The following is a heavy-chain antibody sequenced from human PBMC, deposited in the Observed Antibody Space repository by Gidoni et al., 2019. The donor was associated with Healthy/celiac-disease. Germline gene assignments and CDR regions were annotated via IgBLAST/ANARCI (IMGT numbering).Heavy chain of an antibody. J-gene: IGHJ3*02. CDR3: ARTSVSYPPREGSAFDI. Sequence: QVQLQESGPGLVKPSQTLSLTCTVHVASISSGGYYWSWIRQHPGKGLEWIGYIYYSGSTYYNPSLKSRVTISVDTSKNQFSLKLSSVTAADTAVYYCARTSVSYPPREGSAFDIWGQGTMVTVSS. V-gene: IGHV4-31*03. CDR2: IYYSGST. D-gene: IGHD2-8*01. CDR1: VASISSGGYY.